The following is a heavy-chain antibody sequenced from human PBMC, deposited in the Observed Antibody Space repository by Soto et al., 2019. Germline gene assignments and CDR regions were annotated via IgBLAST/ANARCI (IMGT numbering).Heavy chain of an antibody. V-gene: IGHV3-72*01. Sequence: QPGGSLRLSCAASGSTFSDHYMDWVRQAPGKGLEWVGRSGNKANSDTTEYGSSVRGRFTISRDDSWNSLYLQMNSLKTEDTAVYYCTRGYSGIDIYAFDIWGQGTLVTVSS. CDR3: TRGYSGIDIYAFDI. J-gene: IGHJ3*02. D-gene: IGHD1-26*01. CDR1: GSTFSDHY. CDR2: SGNKANSDTT.